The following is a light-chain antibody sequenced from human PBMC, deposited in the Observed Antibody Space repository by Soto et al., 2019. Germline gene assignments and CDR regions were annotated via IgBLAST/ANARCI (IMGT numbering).Light chain of an antibody. V-gene: IGLV2-14*01. CDR3: GSYTSTDTPFV. Sequence: QSVLAQPSSVSGSPGQSITMSCTGTSTDVGGYNYVSWCQHHPGKGPKLIIYEVSNRPSGVSDRFSGSKSGNKASLIISNLEAEDESDYYCGSYTSTDTPFVFGTGTKVTVL. CDR1: STDVGGYNY. CDR2: EVS. J-gene: IGLJ1*01.